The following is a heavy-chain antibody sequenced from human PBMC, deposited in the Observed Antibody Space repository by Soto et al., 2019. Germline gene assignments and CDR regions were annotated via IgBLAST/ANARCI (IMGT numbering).Heavy chain of an antibody. D-gene: IGHD3-10*01. CDR2: INHSGST. V-gene: IGHV4-34*01. CDR3: ARAGPVWFGAYERFDY. CDR1: GGSFSAYY. Sequence: SETLSLTCAVYGGSFSAYYWSWIRQPPGKGLEWIGEINHSGSTNYNPSLKSRVTISVDTSKNQFSLKLSSVTAADTAVYYCARAGPVWFGAYERFDYWGQGTLVTVSS. J-gene: IGHJ4*02.